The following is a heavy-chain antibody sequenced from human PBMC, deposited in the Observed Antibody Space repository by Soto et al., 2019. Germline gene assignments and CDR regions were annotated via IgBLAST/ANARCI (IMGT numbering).Heavy chain of an antibody. V-gene: IGHV3-53*01. J-gene: IGHJ6*02. D-gene: IGHD1-7*01. Sequence: PGGSLRLSCAASGFTVSSNYMSWVRQAPGKGLEWVSVIYSGGSTYYADSVKGRFTISRDNSKNTLYLQMNSLSAEDTAVYYCASGTAPGYYYYGMDVWGQGTTVTVSS. CDR2: IYSGGST. CDR1: GFTVSSNY. CDR3: ASGTAPGYYYYGMDV.